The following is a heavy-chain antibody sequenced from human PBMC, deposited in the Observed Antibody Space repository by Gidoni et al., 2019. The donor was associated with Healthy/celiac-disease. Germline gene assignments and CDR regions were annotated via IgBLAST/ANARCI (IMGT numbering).Heavy chain of an antibody. J-gene: IGHJ5*02. CDR3: ARWCITIFGEIYNWFDP. CDR1: GGSISSSSYY. CDR2: IYYSGST. D-gene: IGHD3-3*01. Sequence: QLQLQESGPGLVKPSETLSLTCTVSGGSISSSSYYWGWIRQPPGKGLEWIGSIYYSGSTYYNPSLKSRVTISVDTSKNQFSLKLSSVTAADTAVYYCARWCITIFGEIYNWFDPWGQGTLVTVSS. V-gene: IGHV4-39*01.